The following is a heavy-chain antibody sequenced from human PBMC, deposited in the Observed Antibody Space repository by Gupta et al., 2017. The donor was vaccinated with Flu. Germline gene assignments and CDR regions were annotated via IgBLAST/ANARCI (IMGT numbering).Heavy chain of an antibody. CDR3: TKLMSNYYDGGGQLYYFDY. CDR1: SG. V-gene: IGHV3-23*01. D-gene: IGHD3-22*01. CDR2: ISGSGGSA. Sequence: SGMGWVRQAPGKGLEWVSAISGSGGSAKYAASVKGRFTISRDNSQRTLYMQMNSLRAEDTAVYYCTKLMSNYYDGGGQLYYFDYWGQGTLVTVSS. J-gene: IGHJ4*02.